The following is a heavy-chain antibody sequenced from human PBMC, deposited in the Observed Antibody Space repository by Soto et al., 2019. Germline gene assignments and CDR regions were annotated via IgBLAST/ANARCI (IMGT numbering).Heavy chain of an antibody. V-gene: IGHV3-23*01. Sequence: GALRVACAASGFSFSSYAMSWVRQAPGKGLDWVSAISGSGGSTYYADSVKGRFTISRDNSKNTLYLQMNSLRAEDTAVYYCAKKGPGFDYYYGMDVWGQGTTVTVSS. CDR1: GFSFSSYA. CDR3: AKKGPGFDYYYGMDV. J-gene: IGHJ6*02. CDR2: ISGSGGST.